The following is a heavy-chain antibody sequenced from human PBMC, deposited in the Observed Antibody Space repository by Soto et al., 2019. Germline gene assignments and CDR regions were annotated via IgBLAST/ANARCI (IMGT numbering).Heavy chain of an antibody. D-gene: IGHD2-2*01. CDR1: GFTFINYA. CDR2: ISGDGGST. V-gene: IGHV3-23*01. J-gene: IGHJ5*02. CDR3: TFTRCSSTSCYAPNWFDP. Sequence: GGSQRLSCEVSGFTFINYAMTWVRQPPGKGLEWVSGISGDGGSTYYADSVKGRFTISRDNPKNKMFLEMKTLRVEDTAVYYCTFTRCSSTSCYAPNWFDPWGQGTLVTVSS.